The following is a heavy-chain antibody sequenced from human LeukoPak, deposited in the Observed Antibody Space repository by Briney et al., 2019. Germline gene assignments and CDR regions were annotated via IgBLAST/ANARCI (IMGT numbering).Heavy chain of an antibody. CDR3: ARGQRYDSSGYSRRHDAFDI. J-gene: IGHJ3*02. D-gene: IGHD3-22*01. Sequence: GGSLRFSCAASGFTVSSNYMSWFRQPPGKGLEWVSVIYSGGSTYYADSVKGRFTISRDNSKNTLYLQMNSLRAEDTAVYYCARGQRYDSSGYSRRHDAFDIWGQGTMVTVSS. V-gene: IGHV3-66*01. CDR1: GFTVSSNY. CDR2: IYSGGST.